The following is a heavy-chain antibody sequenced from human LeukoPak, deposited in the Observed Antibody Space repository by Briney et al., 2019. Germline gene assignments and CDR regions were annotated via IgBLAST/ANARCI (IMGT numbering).Heavy chain of an antibody. J-gene: IGHJ5*02. CDR2: VYYTGST. D-gene: IGHD1-26*01. CDR3: ARGGNYWHQWWFDP. V-gene: IGHV4-38-2*02. Sequence: SETLSLTCTVSGYSISSGYYWGWIRQPPGKGLEWIGYVYYTGSTSYNPSLQSRVTMSLDTSKNQFSLELNSVTPADTAVYYCARGGNYWHQWWFDPWGRGTLVSVSS. CDR1: GYSISSGYY.